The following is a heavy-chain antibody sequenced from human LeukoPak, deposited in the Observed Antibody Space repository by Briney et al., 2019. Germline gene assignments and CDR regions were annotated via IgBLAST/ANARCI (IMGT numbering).Heavy chain of an antibody. J-gene: IGHJ4*02. Sequence: GGSLRLSCVASGFTFSSYGMHWVRQAPGKGLEWVAGISYDGRNKEYVDSVKGRFTISRDNSKNTLYLQMNSLRAEDTAVYNCAKDRGYSHGFDYWGQGTLVTVSS. CDR1: GFTFSSYG. D-gene: IGHD5-18*01. V-gene: IGHV3-30*18. CDR2: ISYDGRNK. CDR3: AKDRGYSHGFDY.